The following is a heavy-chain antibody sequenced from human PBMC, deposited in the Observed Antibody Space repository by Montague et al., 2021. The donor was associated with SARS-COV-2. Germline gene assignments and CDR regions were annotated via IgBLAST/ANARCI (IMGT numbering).Heavy chain of an antibody. CDR2: INHSGST. CDR1: GGSFSAYY. J-gene: IGHJ5*02. CDR3: ARTDHISSWFGAKKWFDP. D-gene: IGHD6-13*01. Sequence: SETLSLTCAVYGGSFSAYYWSWIRQPPGKGLEWIGEINHSGSTNYNPSLKSRVTVSVDTSKNQFSLKLSSVTAADTAVYYCARTDHISSWFGAKKWFDPWGQGTLVTVSS. V-gene: IGHV4-34*01.